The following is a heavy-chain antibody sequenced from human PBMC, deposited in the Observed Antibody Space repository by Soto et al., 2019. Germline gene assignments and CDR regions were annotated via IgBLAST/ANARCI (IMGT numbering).Heavy chain of an antibody. CDR2: ISGSGGST. Sequence: SCAASGFTFSSYAMSWVRQAPGKGLEWVSAISGSGGSTYYADSVKGRFTISRDNSKNTLYLQMNSLRDEDTAVYYCAKTTMVLKAPFDYLGQGTLVTVS. CDR1: GFTFSSYA. CDR3: AKTTMVLKAPFDY. V-gene: IGHV3-23*01. D-gene: IGHD5-18*01. J-gene: IGHJ4*02.